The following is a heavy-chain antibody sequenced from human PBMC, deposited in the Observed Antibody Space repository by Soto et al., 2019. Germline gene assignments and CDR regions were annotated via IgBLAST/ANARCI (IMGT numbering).Heavy chain of an antibody. CDR1: GFTVSSNY. CDR2: ISGSGVST. J-gene: IGHJ4*02. Sequence: GGSLRLSCAASGFTVSSNYMSWVRQAQGKGLEWVSAISGSGVSTYYADSVKGRFTISRDNSKNTLYLQMNSLRAEDTAVYYCAKSPGMYYYDSSGYYHYDYWGQGTLVTVSS. V-gene: IGHV3-23*01. D-gene: IGHD3-22*01. CDR3: AKSPGMYYYDSSGYYHYDY.